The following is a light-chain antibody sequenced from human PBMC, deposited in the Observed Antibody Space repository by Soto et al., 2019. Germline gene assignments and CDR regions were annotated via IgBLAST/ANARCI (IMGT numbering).Light chain of an antibody. CDR2: AAS. CDR3: QQSYSTPYT. J-gene: IGKJ2*01. CDR1: QSISSY. Sequence: DIQMTQSPSSLSASVGDRVTITCRASQSISSYLNWYHQKQGKAPKLLIYAASSVQSGVPSRFSGSGSGTDFTLTISSLQPEDCATYYCQQSYSTPYTFGQGTKLEIK. V-gene: IGKV1-39*01.